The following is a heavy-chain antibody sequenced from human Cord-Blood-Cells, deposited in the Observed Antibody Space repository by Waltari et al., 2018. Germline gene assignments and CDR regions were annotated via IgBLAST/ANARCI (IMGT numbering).Heavy chain of an antibody. Sequence: QVQLVESGGGVVQPGRSLRLSCAASGFTFGSYAMHWVRHAPGKGLGWVAVISYDGSNKYYADSVKGRFTISRDNSKNTLYLQMNSLRAEDTAVYYCARANGEYYYDRGLFDYWGQGTLVTVSS. J-gene: IGHJ4*02. CDR2: ISYDGSNK. CDR1: GFTFGSYA. D-gene: IGHD3-10*02. V-gene: IGHV3-30*04. CDR3: ARANGEYYYDRGLFDY.